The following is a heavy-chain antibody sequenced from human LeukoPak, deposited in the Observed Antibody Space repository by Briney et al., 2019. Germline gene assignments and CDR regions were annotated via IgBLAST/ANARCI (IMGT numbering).Heavy chain of an antibody. J-gene: IGHJ4*02. CDR2: ISYDGSNK. CDR1: GFTFSSYA. Sequence: GGSLRLSCATSGFTFSSYAMHWVRQAPGKGLEWVAVISYDGSNKYYADSVKGRFTISRDNSKNTLYLQMNSLRAEDTAVYYCARDQDGGELDYWGQGTLVTVSS. D-gene: IGHD4-23*01. V-gene: IGHV3-30-3*01. CDR3: ARDQDGGELDY.